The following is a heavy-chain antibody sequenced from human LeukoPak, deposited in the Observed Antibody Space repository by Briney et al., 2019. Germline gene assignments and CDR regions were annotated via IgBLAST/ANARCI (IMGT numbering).Heavy chain of an antibody. Sequence: SETLSLTFTVSGGSISSSCYYWGWIRHPPGKGLEWIGSIYYSGSTSYTPSLKSRVTISVDTSKNKMSLKLSSVTAADTAVYYCASRITIFGVVNPFDYWGQGTLVTVSS. J-gene: IGHJ4*02. CDR2: IYYSGST. CDR1: GGSISSSCYY. D-gene: IGHD3-3*01. CDR3: ASRITIFGVVNPFDY. V-gene: IGHV4-39*07.